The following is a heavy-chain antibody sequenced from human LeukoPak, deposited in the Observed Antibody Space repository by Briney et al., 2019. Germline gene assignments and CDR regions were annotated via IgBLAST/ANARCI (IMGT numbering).Heavy chain of an antibody. CDR3: ASDIVVVPAAPPFDP. Sequence: GGSLRLSCAASGFTFSPVWMHWVRQAPGKGLEWVSSISSSSSYIYYADSVKGRFTISRDNAKNSLYLQMNSLRAEDTAVYYCASDIVVVPAAPPFDPWGQGTLVTVSS. CDR1: GFTFSPVW. CDR2: ISSSSSYI. J-gene: IGHJ5*02. D-gene: IGHD2-2*01. V-gene: IGHV3-21*01.